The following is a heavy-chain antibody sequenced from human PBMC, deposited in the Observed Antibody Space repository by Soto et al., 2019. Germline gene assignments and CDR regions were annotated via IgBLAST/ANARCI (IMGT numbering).Heavy chain of an antibody. CDR2: ISAYNGNT. CDR3: ARVGRMKWELLRGWFDP. D-gene: IGHD1-26*01. J-gene: IGHJ5*02. CDR1: GYTFTSYG. Sequence: QVQLVQSGAEVKKPGASVKVSCKASGYTFTSYGISWVRQAPGQGLEWMGWISAYNGNTNYAQKLQGRVTMTTDTSTSTAYMELRSLRSDDTAVYHCARVGRMKWELLRGWFDPWGQGTLVPVSS. V-gene: IGHV1-18*01.